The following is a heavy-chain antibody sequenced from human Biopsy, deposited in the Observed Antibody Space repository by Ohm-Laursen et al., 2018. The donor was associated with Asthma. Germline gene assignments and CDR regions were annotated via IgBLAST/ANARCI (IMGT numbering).Heavy chain of an antibody. D-gene: IGHD5-12*01. CDR3: ARGYSGSDRIVYYYSGLEV. Sequence: SSVKVSCKASGDSFSNYAISWVRQAPGQGLEWMGGLIPVLGTSDHAQMFEGRVTITADESTSTAYMELSSLNSEDTAVYYCARGYSGSDRIVYYYSGLEVWGQGTTVTVSS. CDR2: LIPVLGTS. J-gene: IGHJ6*02. V-gene: IGHV1-69*01. CDR1: GDSFSNYA.